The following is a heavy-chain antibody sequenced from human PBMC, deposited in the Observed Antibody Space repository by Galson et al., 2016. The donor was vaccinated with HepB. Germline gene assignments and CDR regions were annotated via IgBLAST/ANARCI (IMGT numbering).Heavy chain of an antibody. V-gene: IGHV3-15*01. Sequence: SLRLSCAASGFTFRSYAMSWVRQAPGKGLEWVGRIKSKSDGGTTGYAAPVKGRFTISRDDSKNTLYLQMNSLKTEDTAVYFCSTDPYSYHMGISYFDYWGQGTLVTVSS. J-gene: IGHJ4*02. CDR2: IKSKSDGGTT. D-gene: IGHD4-11*01. CDR3: STDPYSYHMGISYFDY. CDR1: GFTFRSYA.